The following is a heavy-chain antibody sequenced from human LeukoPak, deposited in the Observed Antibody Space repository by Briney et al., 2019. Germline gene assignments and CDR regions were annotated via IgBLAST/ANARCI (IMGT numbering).Heavy chain of an antibody. CDR3: ARRRAMIVVAPFRD. CDR2: IYYSGST. V-gene: IGHV4-39*01. CDR1: GGSINSSSSY. J-gene: IGHJ4*02. Sequence: SETLSLTCTVSGGSINSSSSYWGWIRQPPGKGLEWIGSIYYSGSTYYNPSLKSRVTISVDTSKNQFSLKLSSVTAADTAVYYCARRRAMIVVAPFRDWGQGTLVTVSS. D-gene: IGHD3-22*01.